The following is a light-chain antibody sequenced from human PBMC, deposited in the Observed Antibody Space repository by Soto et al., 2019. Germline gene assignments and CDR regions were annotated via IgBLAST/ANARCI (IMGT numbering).Light chain of an antibody. J-gene: IGKJ1*01. CDR3: HQYKSYST. CDR1: QSVGTW. V-gene: IGKV1-5*01. CDR2: DAS. Sequence: IHMTQSPSTLSASVLDRVSITCRASQSVGTWLAWYQQKPGKAPKLLIHDASSLESGVPSRFSGSGSGTEFTLTISSPQPDDSGTYYCHQYKSYSTFGQGTKVDIK.